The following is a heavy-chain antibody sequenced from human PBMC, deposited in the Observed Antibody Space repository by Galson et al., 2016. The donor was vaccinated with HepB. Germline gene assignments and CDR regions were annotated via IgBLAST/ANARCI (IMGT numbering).Heavy chain of an antibody. D-gene: IGHD2-8*01. Sequence: SETLSLTCNVSSGSISSNSWSWIRQPAGKGLEWIGRLRSSEEPIYNPSLMNRFTISVDTFRKQLSLSLSSVTAADTAVYYCARGFHLSMGIPIDIWGQGTLVIVSS. CDR3: ARGFHLSMGIPIDI. CDR2: LRSSEEP. V-gene: IGHV4-4*07. CDR1: SGSISSNS. J-gene: IGHJ4*02.